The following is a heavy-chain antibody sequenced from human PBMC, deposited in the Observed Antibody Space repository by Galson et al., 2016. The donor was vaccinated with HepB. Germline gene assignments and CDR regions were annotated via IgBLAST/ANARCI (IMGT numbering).Heavy chain of an antibody. CDR2: ISYDGSNK. D-gene: IGHD1-26*01. V-gene: IGHV3-30*09. Sequence: SLRLSCAASGFTFSSYAMHWVRQAPGKGLEWVAVISYDGSNKHYADSVKGRIAISRDNSKNTLYLQMNSLRAEDTAVYYCARGFSSVSGYFDYWGQGTLVTVSS. CDR3: ARGFSSVSGYFDY. CDR1: GFTFSSYA. J-gene: IGHJ4*02.